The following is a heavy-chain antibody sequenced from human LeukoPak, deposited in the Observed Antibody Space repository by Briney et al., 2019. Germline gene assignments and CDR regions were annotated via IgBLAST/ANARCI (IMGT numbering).Heavy chain of an antibody. CDR1: GYTFTGYY. Sequence: ASVKVSCKASGYTFTGYYMHWVRQAPGQGLEWMGWINPNCGGTNYAQKFQGRVTMTRDTSISTAYMELSRLRSDDTAVYYCARENKRITIFGTPGYWGQGTLVTVSS. CDR3: ARENKRITIFGTPGY. J-gene: IGHJ4*02. CDR2: INPNCGGT. V-gene: IGHV1-2*02. D-gene: IGHD3-3*01.